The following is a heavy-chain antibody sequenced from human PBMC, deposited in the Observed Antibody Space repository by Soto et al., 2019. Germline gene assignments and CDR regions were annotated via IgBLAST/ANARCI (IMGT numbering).Heavy chain of an antibody. CDR2: VYWDDGE. J-gene: IGHJ3*01. CDR1: GFSLSSREMA. Sequence: QITLKESGPTLVKPTQTLTLTCSFSGFSLSSREMAVGWIRQPPGKALEWLTLVYWDDGERYRPSENNRLTISKDTSKNQVVLMMTSMDPVDTGTYYCANFNASVRGSIEAFDVWGQGTTVTVSS. D-gene: IGHD3-10*01. CDR3: ANFNASVRGSIEAFDV. V-gene: IGHV2-5*02.